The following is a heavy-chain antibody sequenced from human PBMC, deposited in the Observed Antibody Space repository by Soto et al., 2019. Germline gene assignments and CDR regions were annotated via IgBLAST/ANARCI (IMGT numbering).Heavy chain of an antibody. CDR2: ISAYNGNT. V-gene: IGHV1-18*01. CDR1: GYTFTSYG. Sequence: ASVKVSCKASGYTFTSYGISWVRQAPGQGLEWMGWISAYNGNTNYAQKLQGRVTMTTDTSTSTAYMELRSLRSDDTAVYYCAGVGAGYCSGSNCSSAYYYYYMDVWGKGTTVTVSS. CDR3: AGVGAGYCSGSNCSSAYYYYYMDV. D-gene: IGHD2-15*01. J-gene: IGHJ6*03.